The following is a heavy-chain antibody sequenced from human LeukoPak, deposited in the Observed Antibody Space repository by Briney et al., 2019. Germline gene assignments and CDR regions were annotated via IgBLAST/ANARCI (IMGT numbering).Heavy chain of an antibody. Sequence: GGSLRLSCAASGFTFSTYAMTWVRQAPGKGLESVSLISATGSTTYYADSVRGRFTISRDNSKNTLYLQMNSLRAEDTAVYYCASGVAAAGTSFSDYWGQGTLVTVSS. D-gene: IGHD6-13*01. J-gene: IGHJ4*02. CDR2: ISATGSTT. V-gene: IGHV3-23*01. CDR3: ASGVAAAGTSFSDY. CDR1: GFTFSTYA.